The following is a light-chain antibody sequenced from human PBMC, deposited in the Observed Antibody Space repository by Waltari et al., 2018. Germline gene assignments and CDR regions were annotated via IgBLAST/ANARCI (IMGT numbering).Light chain of an antibody. V-gene: IGLV2-23*02. CDR3: CSYGGGTTFVV. J-gene: IGLJ2*01. CDR1: TRDIGNYKL. Sequence: QSALTQPASVSASPGQSITISCTGTTRDIGNYKLVSWYQQHPGKVPKLMIYEVSERPSGVSNRFSGSKSGNTASLTISGLQAEDEADYYCCSYGGGTTFVVFGGGTKLTVL. CDR2: EVS.